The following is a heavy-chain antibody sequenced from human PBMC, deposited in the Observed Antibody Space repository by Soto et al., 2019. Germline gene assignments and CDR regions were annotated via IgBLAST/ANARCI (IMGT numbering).Heavy chain of an antibody. CDR2: IYHSGTT. D-gene: IGHD2-21*02. CDR3: ARSDCYGVCRGKWLDP. J-gene: IGHJ5*02. V-gene: IGHV4-4*03. CDR1: GGSIRSDDW. Sequence: PETLSLTCAVSGGSIRSDDWWTWVRQTPGKGLEWIGEIYHSGTTNYNPSLMSRVTIAVDKAKSQFSLRLDSVTAADTAVYYCARSDCYGVCRGKWLDPWGQGILVTVSS.